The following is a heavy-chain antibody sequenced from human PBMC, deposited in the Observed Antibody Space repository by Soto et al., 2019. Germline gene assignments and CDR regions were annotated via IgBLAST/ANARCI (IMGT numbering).Heavy chain of an antibody. J-gene: IGHJ4*02. D-gene: IGHD1-26*01. CDR1: GYTFTSYG. CDR3: ARDSNPWRGSYDFVDPHPFSGAY. CDR2: ISAYNGNT. V-gene: IGHV1-18*01. Sequence: ASVKVSCKASGYTFTSYGISWVRQAPGQGLEWMGWISAYNGNTNYAQKLQGRVTMTTDTSTSTAYMELRSLRSDDTAVYYCARDSNPWRGSYDFVDPHPFSGAYGGQETRVTVSS.